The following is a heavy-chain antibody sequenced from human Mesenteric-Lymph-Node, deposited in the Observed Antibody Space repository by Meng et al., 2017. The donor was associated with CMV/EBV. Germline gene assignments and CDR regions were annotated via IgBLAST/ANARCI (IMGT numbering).Heavy chain of an antibody. CDR3: ARDSCSSTSCYQGSGYYGMDV. CDR2: ISSSSTYI. D-gene: IGHD2-2*01. Sequence: SCAASGFAFSNYNINWVRQAPGKGLEWVSSISSSSTYIYYGDSVKGRFTISRDNANNSLYLQMNTLRPEDTAVYYCARDSCSSTSCYQGSGYYGMDVWGQGTTVTVSS. J-gene: IGHJ6*02. V-gene: IGHV3-21*01. CDR1: GFAFSNYN.